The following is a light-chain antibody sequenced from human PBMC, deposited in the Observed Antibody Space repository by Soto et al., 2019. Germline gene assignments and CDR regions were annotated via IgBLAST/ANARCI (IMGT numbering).Light chain of an antibody. Sequence: DIQMTQSPSTLSASVGDTVTITCRASQNINRWLAWYQQKPGKAPNLLIYKASSLQSGVPSRFSGSGSGTQFTLTIAGLQPDDFATYHCQQYQTYSQTFGQGTRVEVK. V-gene: IGKV1-5*03. CDR2: KAS. CDR3: QQYQTYSQT. J-gene: IGKJ1*01. CDR1: QNINRW.